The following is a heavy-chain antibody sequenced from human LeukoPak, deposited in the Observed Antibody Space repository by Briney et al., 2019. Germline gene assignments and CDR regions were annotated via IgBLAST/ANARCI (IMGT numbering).Heavy chain of an antibody. J-gene: IGHJ4*02. D-gene: IGHD3-22*01. CDR2: IYPGDSDT. Sequence: GESLKISCKGSGYSFTSYWIGWVRQMPGKGLEWMGIIYPGDSDTRYSPSFQGQVTISADKSISTAYLQWSSLKASDTAMYYCARLDSSGYQDKKITGFDYWGQGTLVTVSS. V-gene: IGHV5-51*01. CDR3: ARLDSSGYQDKKITGFDY. CDR1: GYSFTSYW.